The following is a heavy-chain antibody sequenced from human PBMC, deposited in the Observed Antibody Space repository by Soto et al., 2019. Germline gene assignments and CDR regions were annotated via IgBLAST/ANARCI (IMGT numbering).Heavy chain of an antibody. CDR3: AKTRIYWELRGYFDS. D-gene: IGHD1-26*01. Sequence: GGSLRLSCTASGFTLSNYSMNWVRQAPGKGLEWVSTISGSGGSTYYADSVKGRFTISRDNSKNTLYLQINSLRAEDTAVYHCAKTRIYWELRGYFDSWGQGTLVTVSS. CDR2: ISGSGGST. V-gene: IGHV3-23*01. J-gene: IGHJ4*02. CDR1: GFTLSNYS.